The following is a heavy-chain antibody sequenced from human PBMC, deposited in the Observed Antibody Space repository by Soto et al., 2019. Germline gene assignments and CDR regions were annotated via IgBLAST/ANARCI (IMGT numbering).Heavy chain of an antibody. CDR2: IRSEAYGGTT. CDR1: GFNFGNYA. J-gene: IGHJ4*02. V-gene: IGHV3-49*04. D-gene: IGHD3-22*01. Sequence: EVRLVESGGGLVESGRSLRLSCTGSGFNFGNYALSWVRQAPGKGPEWVGFIRSEAYGGTTDYAASVKGRFIISRDDSKSIAYLEINRLQTDDTAVYYCTRYYYESSGYYVYWGQGTLVTVSS. CDR3: TRYYYESSGYYVY.